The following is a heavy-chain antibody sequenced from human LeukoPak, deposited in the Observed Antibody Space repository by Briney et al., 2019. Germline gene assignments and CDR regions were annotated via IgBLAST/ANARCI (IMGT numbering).Heavy chain of an antibody. J-gene: IGHJ4*02. Sequence: GVSLSFSCSASGFTFCTNFMQWDRQAQGQGRKCGSDITGSGGSTYYAGAVKSQFTISKDNAKNSLYLQINSLRAEDTAIYYCAREGYDYSDTRSFDWWGQGTLVTVSS. CDR2: ITGSGGST. V-gene: IGHV3-64*04. CDR3: AREGYDYSDTRSFDW. CDR1: GFTFCTNF. D-gene: IGHD3-22*01.